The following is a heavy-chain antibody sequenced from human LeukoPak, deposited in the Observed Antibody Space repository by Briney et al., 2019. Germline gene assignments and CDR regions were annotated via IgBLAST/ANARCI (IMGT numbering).Heavy chain of an antibody. CDR1: GFTFSSYA. CDR3: AKHRDNSGWYPRGPDY. Sequence: GGSLRLSSVASGFTFSSYAMNWVPQAPGKGLESASPITAIGDSTFNADSFKCPFTISRDNSKSTLYLQLNSLRVEDTAVHYCAKHRDNSGWYPRGPDYWGQGTLVTVSS. D-gene: IGHD6-19*01. V-gene: IGHV3-23*01. J-gene: IGHJ4*02. CDR2: ITAIGDST.